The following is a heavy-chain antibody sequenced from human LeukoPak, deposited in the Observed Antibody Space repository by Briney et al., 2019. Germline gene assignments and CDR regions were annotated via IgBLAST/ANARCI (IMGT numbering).Heavy chain of an antibody. CDR2: TFYRSKWYY. CDR3: AGDEAGSGWSQRHFDY. V-gene: IGHV6-1*01. CDR1: GDSVSSNSAA. D-gene: IGHD6-19*01. Sequence: SQTLSLTCAISGDSVSSNSAAWNWIRQSPSRGLEWLGRTFYRSKWYYDYAVSVKSRITINPVTSKNQFSLQLNSVTPEDTAVYYCAGDEAGSGWSQRHFDYWGQGTLVTVSS. J-gene: IGHJ4*02.